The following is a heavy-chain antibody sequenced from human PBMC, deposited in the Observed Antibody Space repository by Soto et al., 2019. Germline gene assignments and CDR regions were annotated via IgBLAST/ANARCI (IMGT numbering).Heavy chain of an antibody. CDR3: ARTLYCGGDCYSFDS. J-gene: IGHJ4*02. Sequence: SETLSLTCAVSGGSVSSSDWWSWVRQSTGKGLEWIGEIHHSGSTNYNPSLTSRVAISVDKSKNQFSLKLSSVTAADTAVYYCARTLYCGGDCYSFDSWGQGTLVTVSS. CDR1: GGSVSSSDW. D-gene: IGHD2-21*02. V-gene: IGHV4-4*02. CDR2: IHHSGST.